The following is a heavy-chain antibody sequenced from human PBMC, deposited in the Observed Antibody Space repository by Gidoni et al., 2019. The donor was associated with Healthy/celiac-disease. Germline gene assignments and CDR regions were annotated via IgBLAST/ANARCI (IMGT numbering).Heavy chain of an antibody. CDR1: GYSFTSYW. Sequence: EVQLVQSGAEVKKPGESLRISCKGSGYSFTSYWISWVRQMPGKGLEWMGRIDPSDSYTNYSPSFQGHVTISADKSISTAYLQWSSLKASDTAMYYCASSITGTTGTLDAFDIWGQGTMVTVSS. D-gene: IGHD1-7*01. V-gene: IGHV5-10-1*01. J-gene: IGHJ3*02. CDR3: ASSITGTTGTLDAFDI. CDR2: IDPSDSYT.